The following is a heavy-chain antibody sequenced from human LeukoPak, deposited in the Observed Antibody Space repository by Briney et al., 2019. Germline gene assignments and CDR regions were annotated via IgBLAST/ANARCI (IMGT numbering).Heavy chain of an antibody. CDR1: GGSISSYY. CDR3: ARDLGVRRSGELLFHWSDP. J-gene: IGHJ5*02. Sequence: PSETLSLTCTVSGGSISSYYWSWIRQPAGKGLEWIGRIYTSGSTNYNPSLKSRVTMSVDTSKNQFSLKLSSVTAADTAVYYCARDLGVRRSGELLFHWSDPWGQGTLVTVSS. CDR2: IYTSGST. V-gene: IGHV4-4*07. D-gene: IGHD3-10*01.